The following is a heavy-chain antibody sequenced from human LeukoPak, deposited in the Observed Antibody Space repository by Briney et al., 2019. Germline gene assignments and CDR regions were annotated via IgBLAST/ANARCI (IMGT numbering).Heavy chain of an antibody. V-gene: IGHV4-34*01. Sequence: SETLSLXCAVYGGSFSGYYWSWIRQPPGKGLEWIGEINHSGSTNYNPSLKSRVTISVDTSKNQFSLKLSSVTAADTAVYYCARATYSSSWFYWGQGTLVTVSS. J-gene: IGHJ4*02. D-gene: IGHD6-13*01. CDR2: INHSGST. CDR3: ARATYSSSWFY. CDR1: GGSFSGYY.